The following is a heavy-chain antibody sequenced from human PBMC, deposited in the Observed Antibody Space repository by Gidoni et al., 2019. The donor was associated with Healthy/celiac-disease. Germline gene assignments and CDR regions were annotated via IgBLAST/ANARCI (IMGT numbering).Heavy chain of an antibody. Sequence: EVQLVESGGGLVRRGGSVRLACAASGFTFSNAWMSRVRQAPGKGLEWVGRIKSKTDGGTTDYAAPVKGRFTISRDDSKNTLYLQMNSLKTEDTAVYYCTTDPLLPDSSGPRAEGGAFDIWGQGTMVTVSS. D-gene: IGHD6-19*01. J-gene: IGHJ3*02. CDR1: GFTFSNAW. V-gene: IGHV3-15*01. CDR3: TTDPLLPDSSGPRAEGGAFDI. CDR2: IKSKTDGGTT.